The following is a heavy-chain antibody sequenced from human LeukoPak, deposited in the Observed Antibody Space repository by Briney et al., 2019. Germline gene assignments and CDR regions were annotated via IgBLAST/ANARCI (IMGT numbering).Heavy chain of an antibody. CDR3: ASGSYGYGRRPTIESYFDY. V-gene: IGHV3-48*01. J-gene: IGHJ4*02. CDR2: ISSSSSTI. D-gene: IGHD5-18*01. CDR1: GFTFSSYS. Sequence: PGGSLRLSCAASGFTFSSYSMNWVRQAPGKGLEWVSYISSSSSTIYYADSVKGRFTISRDNAKNSLYLQTNSLRAEDTAVYYCASGSYGYGRRPTIESYFDYWGQGTLVTVSS.